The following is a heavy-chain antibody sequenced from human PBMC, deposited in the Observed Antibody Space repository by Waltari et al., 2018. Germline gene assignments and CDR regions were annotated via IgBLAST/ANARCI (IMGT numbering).Heavy chain of an antibody. D-gene: IGHD3-22*01. CDR1: GFTFDDYG. V-gene: IGHV3-20*04. Sequence: EVQLVESGGGVVRPGGSLRLSCPTSGFTFDDYGMAWVRQAPGQGLEWVAGINWNGESTGYADSLKDRFTISRDNAKNSLYLQMNSLRSEDTAFYFCARVDSSGYYYVMSDWGQGTLVIVSS. CDR3: ARVDSSGYYYVMSD. J-gene: IGHJ4*02. CDR2: INWNGEST.